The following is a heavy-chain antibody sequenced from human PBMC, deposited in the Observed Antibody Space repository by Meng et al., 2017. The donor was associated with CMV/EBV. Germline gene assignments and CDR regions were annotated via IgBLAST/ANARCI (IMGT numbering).Heavy chain of an antibody. V-gene: IGHV2-5*02. CDR2: IYWDDDK. CDR1: GFSLSTSGVG. J-gene: IGHJ5*02. D-gene: IGHD6-13*01. Sequence: NPWKEHGPTLVKPPQTLPLTFTFPGFSLSTSGVGVGWIRQPPGKALEWLALIYWDDDKRYSPSLKSRLTITKDTSKNQVVLTMTNMDPVDTATYYCAHKGRRMAAAGINWFDPWGQGTLVTVSS. CDR3: AHKGRRMAAAGINWFDP.